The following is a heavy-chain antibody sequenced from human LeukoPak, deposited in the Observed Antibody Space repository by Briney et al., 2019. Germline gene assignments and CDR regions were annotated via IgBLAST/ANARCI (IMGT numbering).Heavy chain of an antibody. CDR2: ISAYNGNT. Sequence: ASVEVSCKASGYTFTGCYIHWVRQAPGQGIEWMGWISAYNGNTNYAQKLQGRVTMTTDTSTSTAYMELRSLRSDDTAVYYCARDRITMVRGVGGNPWGQGTLVTVSS. CDR1: GYTFTGCY. V-gene: IGHV1-18*04. J-gene: IGHJ5*02. CDR3: ARDRITMVRGVGGNP. D-gene: IGHD3-10*01.